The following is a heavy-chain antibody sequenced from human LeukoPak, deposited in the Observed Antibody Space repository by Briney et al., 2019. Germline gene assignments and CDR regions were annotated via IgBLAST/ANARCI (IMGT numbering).Heavy chain of an antibody. J-gene: IGHJ4*02. CDR2: IFGSGGSP. D-gene: IGHD5-18*01. CDR3: GKTTVGYSSGQKPAWPVDF. Sequence: GGSLRLSCEASGFTFGSHAMYWVRQAPGKGLEWAAGIFGSGGSPHYADSVKGRFTISRDNPRNTVYLQINSLRDDDTAVYYCGKTTVGYSSGQKPAWPVDFWGQGTLVTVSS. CDR1: GFTFGSHA. V-gene: IGHV3-23*01.